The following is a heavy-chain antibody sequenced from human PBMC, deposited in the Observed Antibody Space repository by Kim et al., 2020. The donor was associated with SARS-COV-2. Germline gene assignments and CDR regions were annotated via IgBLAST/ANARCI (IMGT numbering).Heavy chain of an antibody. D-gene: IGHD6-13*01. Sequence: NPSLTSRVTISVDTDKNQFSRKLSSVTAADTAVYYCARDRGAAAGNWFDPWGQGTLVTVSS. CDR3: ARDRGAAAGNWFDP. V-gene: IGHV4-39*07. J-gene: IGHJ5*02.